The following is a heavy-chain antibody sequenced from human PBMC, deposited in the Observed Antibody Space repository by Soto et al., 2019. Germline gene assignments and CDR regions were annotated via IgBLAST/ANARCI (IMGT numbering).Heavy chain of an antibody. CDR1: GFTFTIAA. Sequence: SVKVSCKASGFTFTIAAVEWVRQARGQRLEWIGWIVVGSGNTNNAQKFQERVTITRDMSTSTAYMELSSLRSEDTAVYYCAANPGYSNSWYILGDSFDIWGQGTMVTVSS. J-gene: IGHJ3*02. V-gene: IGHV1-58*01. CDR2: IVVGSGNT. D-gene: IGHD6-13*01. CDR3: AANPGYSNSWYILGDSFDI.